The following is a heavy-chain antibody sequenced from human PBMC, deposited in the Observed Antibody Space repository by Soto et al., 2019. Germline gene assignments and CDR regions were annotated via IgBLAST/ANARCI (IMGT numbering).Heavy chain of an antibody. J-gene: IGHJ5*02. CDR3: AKLSCTSSTCYFPGWFDP. Sequence: QVQLQESGPGLVKPSETLSLTCTVSGDSISGGASFWSWIRQPPGKGLEWIANVYYSGSSYYNPSRKSRLTISVDTTKNQFSLQLKSMTAADTAVYYCAKLSCTSSTCYFPGWFDPWGQGTLVTVSS. CDR2: VYYSGSS. D-gene: IGHD2-2*01. V-gene: IGHV4-31*03. CDR1: GDSISGGASF.